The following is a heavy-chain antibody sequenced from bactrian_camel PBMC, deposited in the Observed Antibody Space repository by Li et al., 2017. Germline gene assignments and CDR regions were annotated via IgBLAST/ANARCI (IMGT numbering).Heavy chain of an antibody. CDR1: GYTYNSCC. CDR2: IRSGRT. J-gene: IGHJ4*01. D-gene: IGHD6*01. V-gene: IGHV3S57*01. Sequence: HVQLVESGGGSVQAGGSLRLSCAASGYTYNSCCMAWFRQAPGKEREEVATIRSGRTSYADSVKGRFTISKDNAKNTLYLQMNSLKPEDTAMYYCAAVRRYGFNWSCNNRPYNHWGQGTQVTVS. CDR3: AAVRRYGFNWSCNNRPYNH.